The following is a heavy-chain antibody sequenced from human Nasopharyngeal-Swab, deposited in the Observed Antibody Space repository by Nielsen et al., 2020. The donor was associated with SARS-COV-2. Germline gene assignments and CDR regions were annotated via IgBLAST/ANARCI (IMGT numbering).Heavy chain of an antibody. J-gene: IGHJ4*02. CDR1: GGSISSYY. Sequence: GSLRLSCTVSGGSISSYYWSWIRQPQGKGREGIGYIYYSGSTNYNPSLKSRVTISVDTSKNQFSLKLSSVTAADTAVYYCARGLGFYDSSGYYDLYYFDYWGQGTLVTVSS. V-gene: IGHV4-59*01. CDR3: ARGLGFYDSSGYYDLYYFDY. D-gene: IGHD3-22*01. CDR2: IYYSGST.